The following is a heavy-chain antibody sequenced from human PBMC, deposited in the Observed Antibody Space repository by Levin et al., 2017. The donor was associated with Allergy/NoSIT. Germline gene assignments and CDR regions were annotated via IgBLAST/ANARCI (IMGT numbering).Heavy chain of an antibody. CDR3: AQGPDRYDWSYGTYYLDY. CDR1: GFTFTTYA. J-gene: IGHJ4*02. D-gene: IGHD1-7*01. Sequence: PGGSLRLSCEASGFTFTTYAMSWVRQAPGKGLEWVSTFPSSGDHTYYADSVKGRFTISRDNSKNTLYLQMNSLSAEETAVYYCAQGPDRYDWSYGTYYLDYWGQGTLVTVSS. CDR2: FPSSGDHT. V-gene: IGHV3-23*01.